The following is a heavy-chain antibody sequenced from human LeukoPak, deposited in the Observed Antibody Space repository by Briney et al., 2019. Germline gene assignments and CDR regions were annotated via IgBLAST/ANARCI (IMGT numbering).Heavy chain of an antibody. V-gene: IGHV3-30*18. J-gene: IGHJ4*02. CDR3: AKASRGYYDSSALIDY. Sequence: PGGSLRLSCAASEFTFSSYGMHWVRQAPGKGLEWVAVISYDGSNKYYADSVKGRFTISRDNSKNTLYLQMNSLRAEDTAVYYCAKASRGYYDSSALIDYWGQGTLVTVSS. D-gene: IGHD3-22*01. CDR1: EFTFSSYG. CDR2: ISYDGSNK.